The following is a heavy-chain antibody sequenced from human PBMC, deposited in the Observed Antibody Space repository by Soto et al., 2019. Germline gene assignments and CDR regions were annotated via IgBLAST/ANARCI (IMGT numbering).Heavy chain of an antibody. Sequence: QVQLVQSGAEVKKPGSSVKVSCKASGGTFSSYAISWVRQAPGQGLEWMGGIIPIFGTANYPQKFQGRVTISADESTSTAYVTLSSLRSDDTDVYYVASKLGAPRYGIDVWGQGPTVTVSS. J-gene: IGHJ6*02. D-gene: IGHD3-16*01. V-gene: IGHV1-69*01. CDR2: IIPIFGTA. CDR3: ASKLGAPRYGIDV. CDR1: GGTFSSYA.